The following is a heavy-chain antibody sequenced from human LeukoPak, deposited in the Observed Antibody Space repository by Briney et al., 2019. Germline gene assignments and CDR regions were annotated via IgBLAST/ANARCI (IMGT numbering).Heavy chain of an antibody. D-gene: IGHD1-14*01. CDR3: ARVGIPSYYYYMDV. V-gene: IGHV1-69*13. CDR1: GDTFSSYA. J-gene: IGHJ6*03. Sequence: ASVKVSCKAPGDTFSSYAISWVRLAPGQGLEWMGGIIPIFGTANYAQKFQGRVTITADESTSTAYMELSSLRSEDTAVYYCARVGIPSYYYYMDVWGKGTTVTVSS. CDR2: IIPIFGTA.